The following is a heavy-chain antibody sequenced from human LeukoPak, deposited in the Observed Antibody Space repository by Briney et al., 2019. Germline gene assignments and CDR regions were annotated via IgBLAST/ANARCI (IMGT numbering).Heavy chain of an antibody. J-gene: IGHJ4*02. V-gene: IGHV3-48*02. Sequence: GGSLRLSCAASGFSFSDYAMNWVRQAPGKGLEWVSYISSSTSRIYYADSVKGRFTISRDSARRSLFLQMNSLRDEDTAVYYCARDIHWAFDYWGQGTLVTVSS. CDR3: ARDIHWAFDY. CDR1: GFSFSDYA. CDR2: ISSSTSRI. D-gene: IGHD7-27*01.